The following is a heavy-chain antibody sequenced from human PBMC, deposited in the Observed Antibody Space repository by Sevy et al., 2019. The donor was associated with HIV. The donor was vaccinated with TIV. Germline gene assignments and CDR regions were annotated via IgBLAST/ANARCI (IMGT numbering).Heavy chain of an antibody. V-gene: IGHV3-21*01. Sequence: GGSLRLSCAASGFTFSSYSMNWVRQAPGKGLEWVSSISSSSSYIYYADSVKGRFTISRDNAKNSLYLKMNSLRAEDTAVYYWARRAYCGGDCSPNFDYWGQGTLVTVSS. J-gene: IGHJ4*02. CDR1: GFTFSSYS. CDR2: ISSSSSYI. D-gene: IGHD2-21*02. CDR3: ARRAYCGGDCSPNFDY.